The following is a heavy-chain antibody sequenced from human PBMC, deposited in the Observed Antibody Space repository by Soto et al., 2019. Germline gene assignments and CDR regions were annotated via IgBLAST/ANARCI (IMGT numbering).Heavy chain of an antibody. CDR2: INPNSGGT. J-gene: IGHJ6*02. Sequence: QVQLVQSGAEVKKPGASVKVSCKASGYTFTGYYMHWVRQAPGQGLEWMGWINPNSGGTNYAQKFQGWVTMTRDTSISTAYTELSRLIFDDTAVYYCARVGSSGWYGGGMDVWCPVTTVTVSS. CDR1: GYTFTGYY. V-gene: IGHV1-2*04. D-gene: IGHD6-19*01. CDR3: ARVGSSGWYGGGMDV.